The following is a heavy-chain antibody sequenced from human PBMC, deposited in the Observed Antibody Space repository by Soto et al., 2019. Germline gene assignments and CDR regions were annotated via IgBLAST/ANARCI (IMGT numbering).Heavy chain of an antibody. CDR1: GGSVSSSSYY. D-gene: IGHD6-13*01. CDR3: ATSYGNAWYTY. V-gene: IGHV4-39*06. Sequence: SETLSLTCTVSGGSVSSSSYYWGWVRQPPGKGLEWIGSVYYSGSTYYNPSLESRVTISVDKSKNQFTLQLTSVTVADTAVYYCATSYGNAWYTYWGQGTQVTVSS. CDR2: VYYSGST. J-gene: IGHJ4*02.